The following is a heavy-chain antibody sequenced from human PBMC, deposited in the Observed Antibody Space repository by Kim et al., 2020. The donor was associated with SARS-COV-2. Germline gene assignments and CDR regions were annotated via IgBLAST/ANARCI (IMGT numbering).Heavy chain of an antibody. V-gene: IGHV1-46*04. J-gene: IGHJ4*02. CDR1: GYIFTSFH. CDR2: INPSRGNT. CDR3: ARKGRQQLVPFWYFDY. Sequence: ASVKVSCKTSGYIFTSFHIHWVRQAPGQGLEWVGMINPSRGNTDYAQTLQDRINVTRDRSTGTVYMELTSLRSEDTAIYFCARKGRQQLVPFWYFDYWGQ. D-gene: IGHD6-13*01.